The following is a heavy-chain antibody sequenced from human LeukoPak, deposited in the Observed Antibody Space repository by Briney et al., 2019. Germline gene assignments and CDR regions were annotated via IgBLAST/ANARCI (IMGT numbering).Heavy chain of an antibody. J-gene: IGHJ4*02. D-gene: IGHD6-19*01. CDR2: LNSNGGST. CDR3: ARVGTSGWYNDY. CDR1: GFNFNYYA. Sequence: GGSLRLSCVASGFNFNYYAMHWVRQAPGKGLGYISALNSNGGSTYYANSVKGRFTISRDNSKNTLYLQMGSLRPEDMPVYYCARVGTSGWYNDYWGQGTLVTVSS. V-gene: IGHV3-64*01.